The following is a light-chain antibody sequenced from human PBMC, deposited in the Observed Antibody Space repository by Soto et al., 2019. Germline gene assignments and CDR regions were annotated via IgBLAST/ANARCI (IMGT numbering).Light chain of an antibody. CDR1: NTDVGAYDY. Sequence: QSALTQPASVSGSPGQSITISCSGTNTDVGAYDYVSWYQQHPGKAPKLILYDVINRPSGVSDRFSGSKSGNTASLTISGLQAEDEAEYFCSSYSTISNPGFGTGTKVT. CDR2: DVI. CDR3: SSYSTISNPG. J-gene: IGLJ1*01. V-gene: IGLV2-14*03.